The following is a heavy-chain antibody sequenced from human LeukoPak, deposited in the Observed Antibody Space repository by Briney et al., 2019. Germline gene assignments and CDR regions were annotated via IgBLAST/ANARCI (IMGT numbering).Heavy chain of an antibody. J-gene: IGHJ4*02. CDR2: TRYDGSNK. V-gene: IGHV3-30*02. CDR3: AKGLELLLLGPQYYFDY. Sequence: GGSLRLSCAASGFTFSRYGMHCVRRAPGKGRGWGAFTRYDGSNKYYAGCVKGRFTISRDNSKNTLYLQMNSLRAEGTAVYDCAKGLELLLLGPQYYFDYWGQGTLVTVSS. CDR1: GFTFSRYG. D-gene: IGHD3-3*01.